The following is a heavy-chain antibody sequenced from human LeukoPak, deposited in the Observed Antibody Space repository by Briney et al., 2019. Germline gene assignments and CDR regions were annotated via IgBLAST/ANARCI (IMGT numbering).Heavy chain of an antibody. Sequence: SETLSLTCAVYGGSFSGYYWSWIRQPPGKGLEWIGEINHSGSTNYNPSLKSRVTISVDTSKNQFSLKLSSVTAADTAVYYCARDNDILTGYYFDYWGQGTLVTVSS. CDR1: GGSFSGYY. D-gene: IGHD3-9*01. CDR3: ARDNDILTGYYFDY. J-gene: IGHJ4*02. CDR2: INHSGST. V-gene: IGHV4-34*01.